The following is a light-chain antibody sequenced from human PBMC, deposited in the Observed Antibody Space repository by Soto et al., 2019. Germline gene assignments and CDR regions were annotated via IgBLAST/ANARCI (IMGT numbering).Light chain of an antibody. V-gene: IGKV3-11*01. CDR2: GAS. Sequence: EIVFTQSPGTLSLSPGERATLSCRASQSVSSYLAWYQQKPGQAPRLLIYGASTRATGIPARFSGSGSGTEFTLTISSLQSEDFAVYYCQQRSNRPLTFGQGTRLEIK. CDR3: QQRSNRPLT. J-gene: IGKJ5*01. CDR1: QSVSSY.